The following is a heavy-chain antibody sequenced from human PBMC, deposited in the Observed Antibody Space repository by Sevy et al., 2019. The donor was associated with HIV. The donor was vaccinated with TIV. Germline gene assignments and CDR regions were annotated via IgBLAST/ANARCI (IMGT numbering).Heavy chain of an antibody. CDR2: ISGSSYST. Sequence: GGSLRLSCAASGFNFNTFAMSWVRQAPGKGLEWVSAISGSSYSTYYANSVKGRFTISRDNSKNTLYLQMNSLRAEDTAVYYCVKEGEGCNYDIGGSFGLWGQGTLVTVSS. V-gene: IGHV3-23*01. CDR1: GFNFNTFA. J-gene: IGHJ4*02. CDR3: VKEGEGCNYDIGGSFGL. D-gene: IGHD3-22*01.